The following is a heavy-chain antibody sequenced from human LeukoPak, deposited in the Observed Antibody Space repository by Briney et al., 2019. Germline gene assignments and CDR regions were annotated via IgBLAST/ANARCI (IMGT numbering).Heavy chain of an antibody. CDR1: GFTFSSYA. V-gene: IGHV3-30-3*01. J-gene: IGHJ4*02. D-gene: IGHD5-18*01. CDR3: ARGHSYPDY. Sequence: GRSLRLSCAASGFTFSSYAMHWVRQAPGKGLEWVAVISYDGSNKYYADSVKGRFTISRDNSKNTLYLQTNSLRTEDTAVYYCARGHSYPDYWGQGTLVTVSS. CDR2: ISYDGSNK.